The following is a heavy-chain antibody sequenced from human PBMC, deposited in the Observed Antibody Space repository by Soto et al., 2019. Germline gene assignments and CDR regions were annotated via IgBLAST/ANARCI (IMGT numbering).Heavy chain of an antibody. D-gene: IGHD4-4*01. J-gene: IGHJ4*02. V-gene: IGHV3-30-3*01. CDR3: ARDRPVTSDFDY. CDR2: ISYDGSNK. Sequence: PGGSLRLSCAASGFTFSSYAMHWVRQAPGKGLEWVAVISYDGSNKYYADSVKGRFTISRDNSKNTLYLQMNSLRAEDTAVYYCARDRPVTSDFDYWGQGTLVTVSS. CDR1: GFTFSSYA.